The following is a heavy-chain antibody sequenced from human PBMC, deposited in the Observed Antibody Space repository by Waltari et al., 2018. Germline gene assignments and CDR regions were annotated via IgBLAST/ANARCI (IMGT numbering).Heavy chain of an antibody. CDR3: ARGGLTMLSNWFDP. V-gene: IGHV4-59*01. D-gene: IGHD3-10*01. CDR2: IYSSGSS. CDR1: GSPINTYY. Sequence: QVQLQESGPGLVKPSETLSLTCSVAGSPINTYYWTWIRQPPGKGLEYIGYIYSSGSSNYNPSFKSRVTISLDMSKNQFSLKLTSVTAADTAVYYCARGGLTMLSNWFDPWGQGTLVTVSS. J-gene: IGHJ5*02.